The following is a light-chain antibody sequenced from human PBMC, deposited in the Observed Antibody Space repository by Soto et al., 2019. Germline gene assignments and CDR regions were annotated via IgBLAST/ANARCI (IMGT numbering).Light chain of an antibody. CDR3: QQRSNWTPT. CDR1: QSVSSN. CDR2: DAS. Sequence: EIVMTQSPATPSVSPGSRPTLSCKASQSVSSNLGWYQQKPVQAPRLLIYDASNRATGIPARFSGSGSGTDFTLTISSLETEDFAVYYCQQRSNWTPTFGQGTKVDIK. V-gene: IGKV3-11*01. J-gene: IGKJ1*01.